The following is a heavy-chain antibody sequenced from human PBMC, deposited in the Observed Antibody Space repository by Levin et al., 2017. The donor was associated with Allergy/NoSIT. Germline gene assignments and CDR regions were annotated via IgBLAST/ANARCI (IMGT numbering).Heavy chain of an antibody. CDR1: GFPFSDYY. J-gene: IGHJ4*02. CDR3: ARVTRCGGDCYFLDF. V-gene: IGHV3-11*01. Sequence: LSLTCAASGFPFSDYYMSWIRRAPGRGLEWVSYISGSGTIIYYGDSVKGRFTISRDNARNSLYLQMNSLSAEDTAIYYCARVTRCGGDCYFLDFWGQGALVTVSS. CDR2: ISGSGTII. D-gene: IGHD2-21*02.